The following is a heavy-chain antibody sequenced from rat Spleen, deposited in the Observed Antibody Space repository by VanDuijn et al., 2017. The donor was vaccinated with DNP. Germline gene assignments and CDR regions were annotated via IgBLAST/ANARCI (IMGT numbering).Heavy chain of an antibody. CDR3: TGEAYTYCLY. CDR1: GYSITSNY. Sequence: EVQLQESGPGLVKPSQSLSLTCSVTGYSITSNYWAWIRKFPGNKMEWIGYINYSGRTGYNPSLKSRIPITRDTSKNQFFLQLNSVTTEDTATYYCTGEAYTYCLYWGQGVMVTVSS. D-gene: IGHD1-9*01. J-gene: IGHJ2*01. V-gene: IGHV3-1*01. CDR2: INYSGRT.